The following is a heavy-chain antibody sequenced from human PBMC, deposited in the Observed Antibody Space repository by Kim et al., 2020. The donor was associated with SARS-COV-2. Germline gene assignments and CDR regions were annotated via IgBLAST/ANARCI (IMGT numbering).Heavy chain of an antibody. J-gene: IGHJ3*02. Sequence: GSTYYHPSLKSRVTISVDTSKNQFSLKLSSVTAADTAVYYCARESSGAFDIWGQGTMVTVSS. V-gene: IGHV4-31*02. D-gene: IGHD3-22*01. CDR2: GST. CDR3: ARESSGAFDI.